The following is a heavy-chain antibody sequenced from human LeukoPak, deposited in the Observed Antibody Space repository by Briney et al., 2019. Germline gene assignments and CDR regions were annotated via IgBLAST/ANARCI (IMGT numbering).Heavy chain of an antibody. D-gene: IGHD2-8*02. V-gene: IGHV3-33*06. CDR1: GFTFSSYG. Sequence: PGGSLRLSCAASGFTFSSYGMHWVRQAPGKGQEWVAVIWYDGSNKYYADSVKGRFTISRDNSKNTLYLQMNSLRAEDTAVYYCAKAPIRITGAFDIWGQGTMVTVSS. CDR2: IWYDGSNK. J-gene: IGHJ3*02. CDR3: AKAPIRITGAFDI.